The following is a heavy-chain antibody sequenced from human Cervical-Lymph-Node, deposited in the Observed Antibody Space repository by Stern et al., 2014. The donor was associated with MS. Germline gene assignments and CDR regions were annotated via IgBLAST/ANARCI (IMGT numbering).Heavy chain of an antibody. J-gene: IGHJ5*02. CDR1: GGTFNNYA. Sequence: VQLVESGAEVKKPGSSVKVSCKASGGTFNNYAMNWVRQAPGQGLEWMRGIIPVFDTTNYAQKFQGRVTITADESTSTAYMELSSLRSEDTAVYFCVRTTHLLHPSGSWGQGTLITVSS. D-gene: IGHD1-26*01. CDR3: VRTTHLLHPSGS. V-gene: IGHV1-69*01. CDR2: IIPVFDTT.